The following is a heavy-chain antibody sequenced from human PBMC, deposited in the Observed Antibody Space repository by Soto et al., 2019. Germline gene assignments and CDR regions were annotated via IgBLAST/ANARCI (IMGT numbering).Heavy chain of an antibody. J-gene: IGHJ5*02. CDR2: ISYDGSNK. CDR1: GFTFSSYA. D-gene: IGHD2-2*02. CDR3: ARDPRGYCSSTSCYTDWFGP. V-gene: IGHV3-30-3*01. Sequence: QVQLVESGGGVVQPGRSLRLSCAASGFTFSSYAMHWVRQAPGKGLEWVAVISYDGSNKYYADSVKGRFTISRDNSKNTLYLQMNSLRAEDTAVYYCARDPRGYCSSTSCYTDWFGPWGQGTLVTVSS.